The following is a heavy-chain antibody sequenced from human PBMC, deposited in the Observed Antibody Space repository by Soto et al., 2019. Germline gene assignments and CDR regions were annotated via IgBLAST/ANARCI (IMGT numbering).Heavy chain of an antibody. V-gene: IGHV3-43*01. CDR1: GFTFDDYT. J-gene: IGHJ6*02. Sequence: EVQLVESGGVVVQPGGSLRLSCAASGFTFDDYTMHWVRQAPGKSLEWVSLISWDGGKTYYADSVKGRFTISRDNSKNSLHLQMNSLTTEDSASYYCAKDRAAVTGAYYYYAMDVWRQGTTVTVSS. D-gene: IGHD6-19*01. CDR2: ISWDGGKT. CDR3: AKDRAAVTGAYYYYAMDV.